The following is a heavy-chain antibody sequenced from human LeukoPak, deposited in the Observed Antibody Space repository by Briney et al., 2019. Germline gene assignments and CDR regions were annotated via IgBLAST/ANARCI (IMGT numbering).Heavy chain of an antibody. CDR2: IYIDGGT. CDR1: GFTVSSKY. CDR3: ARGHYSNRL. J-gene: IGHJ4*02. V-gene: IGHV3-66*01. D-gene: IGHD2-2*01. Sequence: GGSLRLSCAASGFTVSSKYMSWVRQAPGKGLEWVSVIYIDGGTYYADSVKGRFTISRDNSKNTLLLQMNSLRAEDTAVYYCARGHYSNRLGGQGTLVTVSP.